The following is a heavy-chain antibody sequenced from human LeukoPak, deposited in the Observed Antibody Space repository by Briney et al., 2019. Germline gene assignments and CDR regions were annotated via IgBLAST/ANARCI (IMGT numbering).Heavy chain of an antibody. V-gene: IGHV4-59*08. CDR1: GGSISSYY. CDR3: GTLDY. J-gene: IGHJ4*02. CDR2: IYYSGST. D-gene: IGHD1-7*01. Sequence: SETLSLTCTVSGGSISSYYWSWIRQPPGKGLEWIGYIYYSGSTNYNPSLKSRVTISVDTSKNQFSLKLSSVTAADTAVYYCGTLDYWGQGTLVTVSS.